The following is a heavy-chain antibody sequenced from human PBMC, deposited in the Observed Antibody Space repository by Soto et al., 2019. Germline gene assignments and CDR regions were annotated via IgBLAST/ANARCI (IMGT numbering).Heavy chain of an antibody. CDR2: IIPILGIA. D-gene: IGHD3-22*01. CDR1: GGTFSSYT. V-gene: IGHV1-69*04. Sequence: SVKVSCKASGGTFSSYTISWVRQAPGQGLEWMGRIIPILGIANYAQKFQGRVTITADKSTSTAYMELSSLRSEDTAVYYCARENTMIVVVNYGGYFDYWGQGTLVTVSS. CDR3: ARENTMIVVVNYGGYFDY. J-gene: IGHJ4*02.